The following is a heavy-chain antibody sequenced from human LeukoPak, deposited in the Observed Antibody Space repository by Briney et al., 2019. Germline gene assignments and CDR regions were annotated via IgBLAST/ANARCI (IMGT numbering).Heavy chain of an antibody. D-gene: IGHD3-9*01. V-gene: IGHV4-34*01. CDR1: GGSIRGYY. CDR3: ARYGRNYDILTGYQPPVDAFDI. Sequence: PSETLSLTCAVYGGSIRGYYWSWIRQPPGKGLEWIGEINHSVSTNYNPSLKSRVTISVDTSKNQFSLKLSSVTAADTAVYYCARYGRNYDILTGYQPPVDAFDIWGQGTMVTVSS. CDR2: INHSVST. J-gene: IGHJ3*02.